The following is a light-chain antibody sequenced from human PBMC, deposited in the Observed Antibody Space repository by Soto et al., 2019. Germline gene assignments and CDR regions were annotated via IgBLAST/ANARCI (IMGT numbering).Light chain of an antibody. CDR2: GAS. V-gene: IGKV3-20*01. CDR3: QQYGSSPPMYT. CDR1: QSVSSSY. J-gene: IGKJ2*01. Sequence: EIVLTQSPGTLSLSPGERATLSCRASQSVSSSYLAWYQQKPGQAPRLLIYGASTRATGIPDRFSGSGSGTDFTLTISRLEPEEFAVYYCQQYGSSPPMYTFGQGTNLEIK.